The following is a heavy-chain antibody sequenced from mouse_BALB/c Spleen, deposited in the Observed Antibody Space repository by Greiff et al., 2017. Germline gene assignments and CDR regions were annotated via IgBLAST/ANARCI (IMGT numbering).Heavy chain of an antibody. D-gene: IGHD1-1*01. CDR3: RSTGVATDWYFDD. V-gene: IGHV1-82*01. CDR2: IYPGDGDT. J-gene: IGHJ1*01. Sequence: QVQLQQSGPELVKPGASVKISCKASGYAFSSSWMNWVKQRPGRGLEWIGRIYPGDGDTNYNGKFKGKATLTADKSSSTAYMQLSSLTSVDSAVYFCRSTGVATDWYFDDWGAGTTVTVSS. CDR1: GYAFSSSW.